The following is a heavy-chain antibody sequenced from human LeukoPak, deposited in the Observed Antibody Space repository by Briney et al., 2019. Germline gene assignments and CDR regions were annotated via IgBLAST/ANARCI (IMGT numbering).Heavy chain of an antibody. Sequence: GGSLRLSCVASGFPFSSYWITWVRQAPGKGLEWVANIKQDGSKKSYVDSVKGRFTISRDNAKNSLYLQMNSLRAEDTAIYYCTRVGYIDEGIDYWGQGTLVTVSS. CDR1: GFPFSSYW. D-gene: IGHD5-24*01. CDR3: TRVGYIDEGIDY. V-gene: IGHV3-7*04. CDR2: IKQDGSKK. J-gene: IGHJ4*02.